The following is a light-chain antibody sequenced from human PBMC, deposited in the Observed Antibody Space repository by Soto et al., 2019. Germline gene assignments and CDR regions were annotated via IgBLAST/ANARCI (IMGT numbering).Light chain of an antibody. J-gene: IGKJ3*01. CDR2: GAS. CDR3: LQRSIGFT. CDR1: QCIGSY. V-gene: IGKV3-11*01. Sequence: EIVLTQSPATLSLSPGERATLSCRASQCIGSYLAWHPQKPCQAPRLLIYGASNRAPGIPARVSGRGSGTDFALTISRLEPENFAVYHCLQRSIGFTCGPGTKVDIK.